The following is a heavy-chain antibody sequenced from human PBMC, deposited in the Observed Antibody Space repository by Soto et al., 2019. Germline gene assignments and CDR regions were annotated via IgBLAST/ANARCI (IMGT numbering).Heavy chain of an antibody. CDR1: GFTFSSYW. CDR3: ARDRGAARLWFDP. J-gene: IGHJ5*02. Sequence: GGSLRLSCAASGFTFSSYWMSWVRQAPGKGLEWVANIKQDGSEKYYVDSVKGRFTISRDNAKNSLYLQMNSLRAEDTAVYYCARDRGAARLWFDPWGQGTLVTVSS. CDR2: IKQDGSEK. D-gene: IGHD6-6*01. V-gene: IGHV3-7*03.